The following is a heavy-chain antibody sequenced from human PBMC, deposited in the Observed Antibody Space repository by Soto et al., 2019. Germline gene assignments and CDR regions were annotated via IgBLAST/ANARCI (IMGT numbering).Heavy chain of an antibody. CDR3: TKAPRALNSYDFYAIDD. Sequence: EVQMVESGGGLVQPGRSLRLSCVASGFTFDDYVMHWVRQAPGRGLEWISGISWNGGYKGYAESVKGRYSISRENARKSLYFQMHSLRVEHTALYYCTKAPRALNSYDFYAIDDWGQGTLVTVSS. J-gene: IGHJ4*02. CDR2: ISWNGGYK. D-gene: IGHD2-21*01. V-gene: IGHV3-9*01. CDR1: GFTFDDYV.